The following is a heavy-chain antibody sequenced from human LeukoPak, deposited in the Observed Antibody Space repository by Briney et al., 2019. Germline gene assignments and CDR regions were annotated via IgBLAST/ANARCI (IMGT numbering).Heavy chain of an antibody. CDR3: VRDFRSADY. CDR1: GFTFSTYC. J-gene: IGHJ4*02. V-gene: IGHV3-74*01. CDR2: ICPDGTVT. Sequence: GGSLRLTCAASGFTFSTYCMHWVRQAPGKGPMWVSRICPDGTVTNYADSVKARFIISRDNARNTVYLQMNSLRVEDTAVYYCVRDFRSADYWGQGTLVTVSS.